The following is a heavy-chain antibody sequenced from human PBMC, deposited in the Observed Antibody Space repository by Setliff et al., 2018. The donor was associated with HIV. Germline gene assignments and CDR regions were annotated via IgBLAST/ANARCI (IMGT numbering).Heavy chain of an antibody. Sequence: GESLRLSCAGSGFTFTDAWVSWVRQAPGKGLEWVGRIQSKTGGGTGTPDYTAPVRGRFTISRDDSGDTVFLQMNSLKTEDTAMYYCTTAPFTMIIPIISKDAFDVWGQGTMVTVS. CDR3: TTAPFTMIIPIISKDAFDV. V-gene: IGHV3-15*01. D-gene: IGHD3-22*01. CDR2: IQSKTGGGTGTP. CDR1: GFTFTDAW. J-gene: IGHJ3*01.